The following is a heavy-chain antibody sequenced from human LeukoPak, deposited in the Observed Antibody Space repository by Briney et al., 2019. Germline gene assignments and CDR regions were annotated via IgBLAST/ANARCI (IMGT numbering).Heavy chain of an antibody. CDR3: ATSGWYLLPGVY. CDR2: INHSGST. CDR1: GGSFSGYY. J-gene: IGHJ4*01. Sequence: SETLSLTCAVYGGSFSGYYWSWIRQPPGKGLEWIGEINHSGSTNYNPSLKSRVTISVDKSKTQFSLKLSSVTAADTAVYYCATSGWYLLPGVYWGHGTLVTVSS. D-gene: IGHD6-19*01. V-gene: IGHV4-34*01.